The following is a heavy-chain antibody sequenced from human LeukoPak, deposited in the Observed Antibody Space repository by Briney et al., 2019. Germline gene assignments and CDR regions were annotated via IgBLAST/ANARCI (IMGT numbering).Heavy chain of an antibody. Sequence: PGGSLRLSCAASGFTFSSYAMHWVRQAPGKGLEWVAVISYDGSNKYYADSVKGRFTISRDNSKNTLYLQMNSLRAEDTAVYYCARGFNGDPIYYFDYWGQGTLVTVSS. D-gene: IGHD4-17*01. CDR2: ISYDGSNK. J-gene: IGHJ4*02. CDR1: GFTFSSYA. V-gene: IGHV3-30-3*01. CDR3: ARGFNGDPIYYFDY.